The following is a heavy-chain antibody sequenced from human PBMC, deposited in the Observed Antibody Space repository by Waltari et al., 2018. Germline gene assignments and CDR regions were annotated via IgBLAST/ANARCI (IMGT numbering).Heavy chain of an antibody. Sequence: QVQLQQWGAGLLKPSETLSLTCAVYGGSFSGYYWSWIRQPPGKGLEWIGEINHSGSTNYNPSLKSRVTISVDTSKNQFSLKLSSVTVADTAVYYCARVAGQWLVGCFDYWGQGTLVTVSS. CDR3: ARVAGQWLVGCFDY. J-gene: IGHJ4*02. CDR1: GGSFSGYY. D-gene: IGHD6-19*01. CDR2: INHSGST. V-gene: IGHV4-34*01.